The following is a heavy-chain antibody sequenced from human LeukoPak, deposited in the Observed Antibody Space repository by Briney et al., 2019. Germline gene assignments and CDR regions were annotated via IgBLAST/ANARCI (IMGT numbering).Heavy chain of an antibody. V-gene: IGHV3-15*01. Sequence: GGSLRLSCAASGFTFSSYEMNWVRQAPGKGLEWVGRIKSKTDGGTTDYAAPVKGRFTISRDDSKNTLYLQMNSLKTEDTAVYYCTTVGYYDYVWRLRWGQGTLVTVSS. CDR2: IKSKTDGGTT. J-gene: IGHJ4*02. D-gene: IGHD3-16*01. CDR1: GFTFSSYE. CDR3: TTVGYYDYVWRLR.